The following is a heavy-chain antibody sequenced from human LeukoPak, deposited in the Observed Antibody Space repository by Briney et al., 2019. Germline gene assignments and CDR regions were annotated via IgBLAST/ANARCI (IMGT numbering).Heavy chain of an antibody. Sequence: SETLSLTCTVSGGSISSYYWSWIRQPPGKGLEWIGYIYYSGSTNYNPSLKSRVTISVDTSKNQFSPKLSSVTAADTAVYYCARHYGDYDYDYWGQGTLVTVSS. J-gene: IGHJ4*02. V-gene: IGHV4-59*01. CDR3: ARHYGDYDYDY. D-gene: IGHD4-17*01. CDR1: GGSISSYY. CDR2: IYYSGST.